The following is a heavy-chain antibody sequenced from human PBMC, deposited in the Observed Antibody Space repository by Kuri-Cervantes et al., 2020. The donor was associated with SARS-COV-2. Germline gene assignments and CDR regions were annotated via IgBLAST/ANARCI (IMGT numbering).Heavy chain of an antibody. V-gene: IGHV4-34*01. CDR3: ARGRDKRYSSGSYYYDGMDV. D-gene: IGHD6-19*01. Sequence: ESLKISCAVYGGSFSGYYWSWIRQPPGKGLEWIGEINHSGSTNYNPSLKSRVTILVDTSKNQFSLKLSSVTAADTAVYYCARGRDKRYSSGSYYYDGMDVWGQGTTVTVSS. CDR2: INHSGST. J-gene: IGHJ6*02. CDR1: GGSFSGYY.